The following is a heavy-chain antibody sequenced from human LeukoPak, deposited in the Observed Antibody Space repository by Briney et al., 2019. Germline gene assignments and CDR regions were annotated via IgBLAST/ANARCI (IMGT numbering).Heavy chain of an antibody. D-gene: IGHD3-22*01. J-gene: IGHJ5*02. CDR2: ISAYNGNT. V-gene: IGHV1-18*04. Sequence: ASVKVSCKASGYTFTGYYMHWVRQAPGQGLEWMGWISAYNGNTNYAQKLQGRVTMTTDTSTSTAYMELRSLRSDDTAVYYCAVTYYYDSSGYYPQGNWFDPWGQGTLVTVSS. CDR1: GYTFTGYY. CDR3: AVTYYYDSSGYYPQGNWFDP.